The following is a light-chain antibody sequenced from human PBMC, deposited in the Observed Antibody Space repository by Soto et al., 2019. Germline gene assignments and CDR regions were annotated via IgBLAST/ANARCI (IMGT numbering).Light chain of an antibody. CDR1: SSNIGSNY. J-gene: IGLJ1*01. Sequence: QSVLTQPPSASGTPGQRVTVSCSGSSSNIGSNYVYWYQQLPGAAPKLLIYWNNQRPSGVPDRFSGSKSGTSASLAISGLRXEDEADYYCAAWDDSLSAVYVFGTGTRSPS. CDR3: AAWDDSLSAVYV. CDR2: WNN. V-gene: IGLV1-47*01.